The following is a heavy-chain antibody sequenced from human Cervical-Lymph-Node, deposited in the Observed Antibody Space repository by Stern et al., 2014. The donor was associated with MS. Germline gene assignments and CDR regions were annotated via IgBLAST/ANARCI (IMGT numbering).Heavy chain of an antibody. Sequence: QLVESGGGLVKPGGSLRLSCAASGFTFSSYSMNWVRQAPGKGLEWVSSISSSSSYIYYADSVKGRFTISRDNAKNSLYLQMNSLRAEDTAVYYCARGGGVIVAMYYFDYWGQGTLVTVSS. CDR1: GFTFSSYS. CDR2: ISSSSSYI. V-gene: IGHV3-21*01. CDR3: ARGGGVIVAMYYFDY. D-gene: IGHD3-16*02. J-gene: IGHJ4*02.